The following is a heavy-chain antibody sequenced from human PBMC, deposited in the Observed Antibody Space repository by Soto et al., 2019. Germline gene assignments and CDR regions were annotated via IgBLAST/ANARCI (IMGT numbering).Heavy chain of an antibody. V-gene: IGHV2-5*02. Sequence: QITLKESGPTLVKPIQTLTLTCTFSGFSLSTSGVGVGWIRQPPGKALEWLALIYWDDDKRYSPSLKSRLTITKDTSKNQVVLTMTNMDPVDTATYYCAHASITIFGVVIENWFDPWGQGTLVTVSS. D-gene: IGHD3-3*01. CDR1: GFSLSTSGVG. CDR2: IYWDDDK. CDR3: AHASITIFGVVIENWFDP. J-gene: IGHJ5*02.